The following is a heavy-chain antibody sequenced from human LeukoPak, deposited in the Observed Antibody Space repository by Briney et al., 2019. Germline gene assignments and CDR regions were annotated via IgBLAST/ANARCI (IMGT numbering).Heavy chain of an antibody. J-gene: IGHJ4*02. CDR2: INHSGST. Sequence: PSETLSLTCAVYGGSFSGYYWSWIRQPPGKGLEWIGEINHSGSTNYNPSLKSRVTISVDTSKNQFSLKLSSVTAADTAVYYCARALWVKFDYWGQGTLVTVSS. CDR3: ARALWVKFDY. CDR1: GGSFSGYY. D-gene: IGHD3-16*01. V-gene: IGHV4-34*01.